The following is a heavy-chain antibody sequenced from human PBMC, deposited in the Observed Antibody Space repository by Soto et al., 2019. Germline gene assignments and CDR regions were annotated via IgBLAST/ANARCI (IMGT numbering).Heavy chain of an antibody. CDR2: IIPIFGTA. CDR3: ASLGTAMVDY. Sequence: GGAVKVSCKASGGTFSSYAISWVRQAPGQGLEWMGGIIPIFGTANYAQKFQGRVTITADESTSAAYMELSSLRSEDTAVYYCASLGTAMVDYWGQGTLVTVSS. CDR1: GGTFSSYA. V-gene: IGHV1-69*13. D-gene: IGHD5-18*01. J-gene: IGHJ4*02.